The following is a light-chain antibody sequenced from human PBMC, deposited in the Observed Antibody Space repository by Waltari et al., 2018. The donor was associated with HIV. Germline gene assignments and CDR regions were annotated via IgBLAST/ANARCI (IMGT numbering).Light chain of an antibody. CDR1: ASDFGVYNS. Sequence: QSVLTQPASVSGAPGHSITISCTGTASDFGVYNSVSWYLQQPGKAPKLVLYDVTNRPSGISLRVSGSKAGATAYLTISGLQSEDEADYYCSSYARTGPWLFGGGTKVTV. J-gene: IGLJ3*02. CDR3: SSYARTGPWL. V-gene: IGLV2-14*03. CDR2: DVT.